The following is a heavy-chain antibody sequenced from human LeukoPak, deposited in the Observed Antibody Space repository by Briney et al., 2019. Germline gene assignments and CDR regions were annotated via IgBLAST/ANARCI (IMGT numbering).Heavy chain of an antibody. Sequence: GGSLRLSCAASGFTFSDYYMSWIRQAPGKGLEWVSYISSSGSTIYYADSVKGQFTISRDNAKNSLYLQMNSLRAEDTAVYYCAHTHTYGDYDPHRPFFDYWGQGTLVTVSS. D-gene: IGHD4-17*01. J-gene: IGHJ4*02. CDR3: AHTHTYGDYDPHRPFFDY. V-gene: IGHV3-11*01. CDR2: ISSSGSTI. CDR1: GFTFSDYY.